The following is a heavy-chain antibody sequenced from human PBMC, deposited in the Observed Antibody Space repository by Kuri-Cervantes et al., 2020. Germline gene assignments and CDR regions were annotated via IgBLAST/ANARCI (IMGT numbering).Heavy chain of an antibody. Sequence: GESLKISCAASAFTFSTYSMHWVRQAPGKGLEWVAVESNDGSNKYYADSVKGRFTVSRDNSKNTLYLQMNSLRAEDTAVYYCAKVCGYSGYDYYYYYMDVWGKGTTVTVSS. J-gene: IGHJ6*03. CDR1: AFTFSTYS. D-gene: IGHD5-12*01. CDR3: AKVCGYSGYDYYYYYMDV. CDR2: ESNDGSNK. V-gene: IGHV3-30-3*01.